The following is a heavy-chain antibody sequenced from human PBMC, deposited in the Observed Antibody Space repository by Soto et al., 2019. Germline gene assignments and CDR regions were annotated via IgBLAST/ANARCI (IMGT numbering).Heavy chain of an antibody. CDR2: IKSKPDGGTT. J-gene: IGHJ4*02. CDR1: RFTFSDAW. V-gene: IGHV3-15*01. Sequence: VESGGGLVKPGGSLRLSCVASRFTFSDAWMSWLRQAPGKGLEWVGRIKSKPDGGTTDLAAPVKGRFIVSRDNSKNTMYLQMDRLETEDTAVYYCSSGGHYFGDLGQGTLVTVSS. D-gene: IGHD3-10*01. CDR3: SSGGHYFGD.